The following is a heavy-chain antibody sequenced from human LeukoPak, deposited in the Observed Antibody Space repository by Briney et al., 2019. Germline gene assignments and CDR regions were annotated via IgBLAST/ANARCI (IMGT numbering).Heavy chain of an antibody. D-gene: IGHD3-10*01. CDR3: ARDQDGSGSYYNRIYYYYYMDV. CDR2: INSDGSST. CDR1: GFTFSSYW. J-gene: IGHJ6*03. V-gene: IGHV3-74*01. Sequence: GGSLRLSCAASGFTFSSYWMHWVRQAPGKGLVWVSRINSDGSSTSYADSVKGRFTISRDNAKNTLYLQMNSLRAEDTAVYYCARDQDGSGSYYNRIYYYYYMDVWGKGTTVTISS.